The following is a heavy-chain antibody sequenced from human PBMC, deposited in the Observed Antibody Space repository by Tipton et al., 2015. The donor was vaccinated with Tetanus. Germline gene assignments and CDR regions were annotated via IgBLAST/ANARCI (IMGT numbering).Heavy chain of an antibody. CDR1: EDTFTKYW. V-gene: IGHV5-51*01. CDR2: IFPDDSDT. J-gene: IGHJ4*02. CDR3: ARMYSTSSPFDH. D-gene: IGHD6-6*01. Sequence: QLVQSGAEVKKPGESLKISCHVSEDTFTKYWIAWVRQMPGKGLEWMGMIFPDDSDTRYSPSFQGHVTFSVDKSTSTVYLQWSSLKASDTAMYFCARMYSTSSPFDHWGQGTLVAVSS.